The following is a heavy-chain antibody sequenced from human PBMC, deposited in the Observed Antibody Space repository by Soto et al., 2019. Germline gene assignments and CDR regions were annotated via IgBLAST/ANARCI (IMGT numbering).Heavy chain of an antibody. CDR1: GFTLSTYG. V-gene: IGHV3-33*01. J-gene: IGHJ6*02. Sequence: HPGGSLRLSCAASGFTLSTYGMHWVRQAPGKELEWVAVMWYDGSNKYYADSVKGRFTMSRDNSKNTLYLQMNSLRAEDTAVYYCARDHSDTAMAPYYYYGMDVWGQGTTVTVSS. CDR2: MWYDGSNK. CDR3: ARDHSDTAMAPYYYYGMDV. D-gene: IGHD5-18*01.